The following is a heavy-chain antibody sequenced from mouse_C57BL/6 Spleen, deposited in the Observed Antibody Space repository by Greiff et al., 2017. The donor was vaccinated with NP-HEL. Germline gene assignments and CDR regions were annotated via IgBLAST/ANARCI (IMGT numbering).Heavy chain of an antibody. CDR2: IRLKSDNYAT. CDR3: PSTGTSFFDY. CDR1: GFTFSNYW. Sequence: EVKVEESGGGLVQPGGSMKLSCVASGFTFSNYWMNWVRQSPEKGLEWVAQIRLKSDNYATHYAESVKGRFTISRDDSKSSVYLQMNNLRAEDTGIYYCPSTGTSFFDYWGQGTTLTVSS. D-gene: IGHD4-1*02. J-gene: IGHJ2*01. V-gene: IGHV6-3*01.